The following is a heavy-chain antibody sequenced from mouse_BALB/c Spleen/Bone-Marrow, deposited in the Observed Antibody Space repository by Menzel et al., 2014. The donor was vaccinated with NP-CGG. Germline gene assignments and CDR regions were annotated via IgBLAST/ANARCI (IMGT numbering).Heavy chain of an antibody. CDR2: IWAGGST. D-gene: IGHD2-14*01. V-gene: IGHV2-9*02. CDR1: GFSLTSYG. Sequence: VMLVESGPGLAAPSQSLSITCTVSGFSLTSYGVHWVRQPPGKGLEWLGVIWAGGSTNYNSALMSRLSISKDNSKSQFFLKMNSRQTDATAMYYCARAAYRYDVTWFAYWGQGTLVTVSA. J-gene: IGHJ3*01. CDR3: ARAAYRYDVTWFAY.